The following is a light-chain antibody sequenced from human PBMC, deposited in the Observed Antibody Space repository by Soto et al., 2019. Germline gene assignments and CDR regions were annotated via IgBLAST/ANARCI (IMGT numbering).Light chain of an antibody. J-gene: IGLJ2*01. CDR1: SSDIGGYDY. CDR3: SSYTSSSTLV. V-gene: IGLV2-14*01. CDR2: DVS. Sequence: QSALTQPASVSGSPGQSITISCTGTSSDIGGYDYVSWYQQHPGKAPELMIYDVSNRPSGVSNRFSGSKSGNTASLTISGLQAEDEADYYCSSYTSSSTLVFGGGPKLTVL.